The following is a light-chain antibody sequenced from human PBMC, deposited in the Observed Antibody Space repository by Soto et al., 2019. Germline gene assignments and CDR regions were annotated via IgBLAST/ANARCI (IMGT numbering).Light chain of an antibody. CDR2: GAS. Sequence: EIVMTQSPATLSVSPGERATLSCRASQSVSSNLAWYQQKPDQAPRLLISGASTRATGIPARFSGSGSGTEFTITISSLQSEDFAVYYCQQYNNWPPWTFGQGTKVEIK. V-gene: IGKV3-15*01. CDR3: QQYNNWPPWT. J-gene: IGKJ1*01. CDR1: QSVSSN.